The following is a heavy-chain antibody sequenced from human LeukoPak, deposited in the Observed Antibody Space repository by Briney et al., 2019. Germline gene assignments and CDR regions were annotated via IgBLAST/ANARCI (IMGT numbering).Heavy chain of an antibody. V-gene: IGHV4-39*01. D-gene: IGHD6-19*01. CDR1: GGSISSSSYY. CDR3: ARRQWLVRGAFDY. CDR2: IYYSGST. J-gene: IGHJ4*02. Sequence: PSETLSLTCTVSGGSISSSSYYWGWIRQPPGKGLEWIGSIYYSGSTYYNPSLKSRVTISVDTSKNQFSLKLSSVTAADTAVYYRARRQWLVRGAFDYWGQGTLVTVSS.